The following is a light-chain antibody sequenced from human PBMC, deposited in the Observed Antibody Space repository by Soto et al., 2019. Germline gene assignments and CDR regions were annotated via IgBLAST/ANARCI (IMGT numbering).Light chain of an antibody. V-gene: IGKV1-39*01. Sequence: DIQMTQSPSSLSASVGDRVIITCRASQSIRKYLNWYQHKPGKVPTLLIYAASSLQSGVPSRFSGSGSGTEFTLTISSLQPDDFATYYCQQYGSSPLTFGGGTKVDIK. CDR1: QSIRKY. J-gene: IGKJ4*01. CDR2: AAS. CDR3: QQYGSSPLT.